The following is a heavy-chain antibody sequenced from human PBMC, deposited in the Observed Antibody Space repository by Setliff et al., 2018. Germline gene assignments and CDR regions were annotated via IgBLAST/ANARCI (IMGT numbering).Heavy chain of an antibody. Sequence: PGESLKISCATSGFTFSNHWMHWLRQAPGEGLVWVSRIRNDGSATKYADSVKGRFTISRDNAKNSVYLQMNSLRAEDTAIYYCATTRVWIPVLDSCGQGTLVTVSS. CDR1: GFTFSNHW. V-gene: IGHV3-74*01. CDR3: ATTRVWIPVLDS. CDR2: IRNDGSAT. J-gene: IGHJ4*02. D-gene: IGHD5-18*01.